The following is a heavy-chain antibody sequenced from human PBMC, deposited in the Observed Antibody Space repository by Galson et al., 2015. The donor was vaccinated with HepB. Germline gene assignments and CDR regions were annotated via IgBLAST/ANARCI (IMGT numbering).Heavy chain of an antibody. D-gene: IGHD6-19*01. Sequence: SVKVSCKASGYTFTGYYIHWVRQAPGQGLQWMGRLNTDTGNPTYVQGFTGRFVFSLDTSVSTAYLQISSLKPEDTAVYYCARDPRGSAWGGIDSWGQGTLVTVSS. CDR1: GYTFTGYY. V-gene: IGHV7-4-1*02. J-gene: IGHJ4*02. CDR3: ARDPRGSAWGGIDS. CDR2: LNTDTGNP.